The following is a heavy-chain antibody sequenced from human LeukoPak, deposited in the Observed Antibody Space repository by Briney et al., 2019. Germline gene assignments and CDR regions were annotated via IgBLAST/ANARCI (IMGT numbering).Heavy chain of an antibody. D-gene: IGHD6-13*01. CDR1: GGTFGSYA. Sequence: ASVKVSCKPSGGTFGSYAISWVRQAPGQGLEWVGGIIPLFGAPLYAQKFQGRVTITADERTSTVYMDLSSLRSDDTAVYYRARDEEKAAGSLWGQGTPVIVSS. CDR2: IIPLFGAP. CDR3: ARDEEKAAGSL. V-gene: IGHV1-69*13. J-gene: IGHJ4*02.